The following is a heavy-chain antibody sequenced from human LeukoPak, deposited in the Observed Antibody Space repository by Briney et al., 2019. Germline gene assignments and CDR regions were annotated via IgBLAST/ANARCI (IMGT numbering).Heavy chain of an antibody. V-gene: IGHV4-4*07. Sequence: PSETLSLTCTVSGGSISSYYWNWIRQPAGKGLEWIGRIYTSGSTNYNPSLKSRVSMSVDTSKNQFSLKLSSVTAADTAVYYCARGKVVAGTPGQNSWDSWGQGTLVIVSS. J-gene: IGHJ4*02. D-gene: IGHD6-19*01. CDR3: ARGKVVAGTPGQNSWDS. CDR1: GGSISSYY. CDR2: IYTSGST.